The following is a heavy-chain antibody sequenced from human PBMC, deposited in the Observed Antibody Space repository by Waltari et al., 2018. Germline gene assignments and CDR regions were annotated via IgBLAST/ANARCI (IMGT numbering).Heavy chain of an antibody. Sequence: QVQLQQWGAGLLKPSETLSLNGAVYGGSFSGYYWSWTRQPPGKGLEWIGEINHSGSTNYNPSLKSRFTISVDTSKNQFSLKLSSVTAADTAVYYCARVVAGTWYFDLWGRGTLVTVSS. D-gene: IGHD6-19*01. V-gene: IGHV4-34*01. CDR1: GGSFSGYY. CDR3: ARVVAGTWYFDL. J-gene: IGHJ2*01. CDR2: INHSGST.